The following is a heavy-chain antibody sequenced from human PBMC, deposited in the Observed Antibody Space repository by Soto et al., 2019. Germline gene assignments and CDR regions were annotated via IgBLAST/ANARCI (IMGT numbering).Heavy chain of an antibody. J-gene: IGHJ4*02. D-gene: IGHD7-27*01. V-gene: IGHV4-59*01. CDR3: ARVWGLDYIDS. Sequence: SETLSLTCSVSGASISPYYWSWIRRPPGNGLEWIGYIYHSGNTKYNPSLKSRLTISVDTSKNQFSVKVSSVTAADTAVYYCARVWGLDYIDSWGQGTRVTVPQ. CDR2: IYHSGNT. CDR1: GASISPYY.